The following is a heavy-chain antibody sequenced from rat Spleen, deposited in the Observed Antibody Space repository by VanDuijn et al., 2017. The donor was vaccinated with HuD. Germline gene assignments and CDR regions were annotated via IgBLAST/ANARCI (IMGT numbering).Heavy chain of an antibody. Sequence: QVQVMESGPGLVQPSETLSPTCTVSGFSLISSNVHWVRQPPGKGLEWMGVMWNSGSTEYNSALKSRLSISRDTSKNQVFLKMNSLQSEDTTTYYCARAPGTGYVMDAWGQGTSVTVSS. D-gene: IGHD5-1*01. CDR2: MWNSGST. V-gene: IGHV2-45*01. J-gene: IGHJ4*01. CDR3: ARAPGTGYVMDA. CDR1: GFSLISSN.